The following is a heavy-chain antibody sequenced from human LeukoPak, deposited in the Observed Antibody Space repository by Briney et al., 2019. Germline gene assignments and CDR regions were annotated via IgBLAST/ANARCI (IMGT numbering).Heavy chain of an antibody. D-gene: IGHD3-3*01. CDR1: GFTFSSYA. CDR2: ISGSGGST. Sequence: GGSLRLSCAASGFTFSSYAMSWVRQAPGKGLEWVSAISGSGGSTYYADSVKGRFTISRDNAKNSLYLQMNSLRAEDTAVYYCAREHAKRWSFGVASLRPGWFDPWGQGTLVTVSS. CDR3: AREHAKRWSFGVASLRPGWFDP. J-gene: IGHJ5*02. V-gene: IGHV3-23*01.